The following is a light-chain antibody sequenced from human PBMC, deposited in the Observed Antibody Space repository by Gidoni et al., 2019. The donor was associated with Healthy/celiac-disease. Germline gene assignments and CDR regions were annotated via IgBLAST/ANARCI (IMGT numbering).Light chain of an antibody. CDR3: CSYAGSSNWV. CDR1: SSDVGGYNY. J-gene: IGLJ3*02. V-gene: IGLV2-11*01. Sequence: QSALTQPRSVSVSPGQSVTISCTGTSSDVGGYNYVSWYQQHPGKAPKLMIYDVSKRPSGVPDRFSGSKSGNTASLTISGLQAENEADYYCCSYAGSSNWVFGGGTKLTVL. CDR2: DVS.